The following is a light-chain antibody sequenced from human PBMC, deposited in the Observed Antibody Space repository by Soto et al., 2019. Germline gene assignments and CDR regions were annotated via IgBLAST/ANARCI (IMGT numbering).Light chain of an antibody. CDR3: QQYYSFPQT. Sequence: DIQMTQSPSTLSGSVGDRVTITCRASQSISSWLAWYQQKPGKAPELLIYAASTLQSGVPSRFSGSGPGTDFTLTISCLQSEDFATYYCQQYYSFPQTFGQGTKVDIK. V-gene: IGKV1-5*01. J-gene: IGKJ1*01. CDR1: QSISSW. CDR2: AAS.